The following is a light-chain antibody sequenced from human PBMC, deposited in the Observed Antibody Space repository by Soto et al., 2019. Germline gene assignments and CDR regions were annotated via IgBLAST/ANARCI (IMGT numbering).Light chain of an antibody. CDR2: GAS. Sequence: EIVLTQSPGTLSLSPGERATLSCRASQSVSSSNLAWYQQKPGQAPSLLIYGASNRATGIPDRFSGSGSGTDFTLTISRLEPGDFAVSYCQHYRSSRTFVQGSKV. J-gene: IGKJ1*01. CDR3: QHYRSSRT. V-gene: IGKV3-20*01. CDR1: QSVSSSN.